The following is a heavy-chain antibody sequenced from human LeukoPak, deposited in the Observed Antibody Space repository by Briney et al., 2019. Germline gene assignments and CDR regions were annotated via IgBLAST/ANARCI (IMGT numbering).Heavy chain of an antibody. V-gene: IGHV3-23*01. CDR3: ARGTEWELPSLRGMDV. CDR1: GFSFSSYA. J-gene: IGHJ6*02. D-gene: IGHD1-26*01. Sequence: GGSLRLSYAASGFSFSSYAMSWVRQAPGKGLEWVSGISDSGGSTYYADSVKGRFTISRDNSKNTLYLQMNSLRAEDTAVYYCARGTEWELPSLRGMDVWGQGTTVTVSS. CDR2: ISDSGGST.